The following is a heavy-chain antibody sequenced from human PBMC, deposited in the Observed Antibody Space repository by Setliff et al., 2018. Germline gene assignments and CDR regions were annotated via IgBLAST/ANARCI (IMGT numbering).Heavy chain of an antibody. J-gene: IGHJ6*03. D-gene: IGHD3-22*01. CDR3: ATGSGDSSGYYPGLDYYYYMNV. CDR2: VDPEDGET. V-gene: IGHV1-69-2*01. Sequence: ASVKVSCKASGYTFTDYYMHWVQQAPGKGLEWMGRVDPEDGETIYAEKFQGRVTITADTSTDTAYMELSSLRSEDTAVYYCATGSGDSSGYYPGLDYYYYMNVWGKGTTVTVSS. CDR1: GYTFTDYY.